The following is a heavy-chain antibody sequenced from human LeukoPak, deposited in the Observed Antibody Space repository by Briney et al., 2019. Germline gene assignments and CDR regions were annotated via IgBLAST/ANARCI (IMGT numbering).Heavy chain of an antibody. J-gene: IGHJ3*02. CDR3: TGPTPPMVRGVIAAFDI. Sequence: GGSLRLSRAASGFTFCGSAMHWVREASGKGVWWGVRIRSKANSYATAYAASVKGRFTTSRDESKTTAYLQMSSLKTQDTAVYCSTGPTPPMVRGVIAAFDIWGQGTMVTVSS. CDR2: IRSKANSYAT. D-gene: IGHD3-10*01. V-gene: IGHV3-73*01. CDR1: GFTFCGSA.